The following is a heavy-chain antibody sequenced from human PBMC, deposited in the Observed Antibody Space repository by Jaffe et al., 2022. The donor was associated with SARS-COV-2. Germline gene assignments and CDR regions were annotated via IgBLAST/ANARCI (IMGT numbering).Heavy chain of an antibody. J-gene: IGHJ5*02. CDR1: GDSISSNTYF. CDR2: IYYSGRT. CDR3: AARALGAGAPLSP. V-gene: IGHV4-39*01. Sequence: QLQLQESGPGLVKPSETLSLTCTVSGDSISSNTYFWGWIRQPPGKGLEWVGSIYYSGRTNYNPSLKSRVTISLDTSKNQFSLQLSSLAAADTAVYYCAARALGAGAPLSPWGQGILVTVSS. D-gene: IGHD3-16*01.